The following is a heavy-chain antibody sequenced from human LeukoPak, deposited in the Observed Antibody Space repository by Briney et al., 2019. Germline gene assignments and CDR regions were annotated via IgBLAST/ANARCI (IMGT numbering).Heavy chain of an antibody. CDR1: GFTFSSYW. V-gene: IGHV3-7*01. J-gene: IGHJ6*03. Sequence: GGSLRLSCAASGFTFSSYWMSWVRQAPGKGLEWVANIKQDGSEKYYVDSVKGRFTISRDNAKNSLYLQMNSLRAEDTAVYYCARECIPDYYGSGSPYYYYYMDVWGKGTTVTISS. CDR3: ARECIPDYYGSGSPYYYYYMDV. CDR2: IKQDGSEK. D-gene: IGHD3-10*01.